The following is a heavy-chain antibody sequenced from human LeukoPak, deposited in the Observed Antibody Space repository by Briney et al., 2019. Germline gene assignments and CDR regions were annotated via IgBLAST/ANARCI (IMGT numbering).Heavy chain of an antibody. CDR1: GGSISNYY. J-gene: IGHJ4*02. D-gene: IGHD4-17*01. V-gene: IGHV4-59*08. Sequence: PSETLSLTCTVSGGSISNYYWSWIRQPPGKGLVWIGYIYYNGNTNYNPSLKSRVTISVDTSKNQFSLKLSSVTAADTAVYYCARGGSIFGDYLSDYWGQGTLVTVSS. CDR3: ARGGSIFGDYLSDY. CDR2: IYYNGNT.